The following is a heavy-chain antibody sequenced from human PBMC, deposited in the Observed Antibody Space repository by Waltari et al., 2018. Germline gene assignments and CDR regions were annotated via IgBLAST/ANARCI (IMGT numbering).Heavy chain of an antibody. J-gene: IGHJ6*02. D-gene: IGHD3-22*01. CDR1: GFTFSSYA. CDR3: AKDWGKTMIVRGPGYYGMDV. Sequence: EVQLLESGGGLVQPGGSLRLSCAASGFTFSSYAMSWVRQAPGQGLGWVSAISGSGGSTYYADSGKGRFTISRDNSKNTLYLQMNSLRAEDTAVYYCAKDWGKTMIVRGPGYYGMDVWGQGTTVTVSS. V-gene: IGHV3-23*01. CDR2: ISGSGGST.